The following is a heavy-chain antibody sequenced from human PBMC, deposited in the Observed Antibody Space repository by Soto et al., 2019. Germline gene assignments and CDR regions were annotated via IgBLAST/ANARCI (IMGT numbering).Heavy chain of an antibody. D-gene: IGHD3-16*02. CDR1: GGSISSSSYY. V-gene: IGHV4-39*02. CDR2: IYYSGST. CDR3: ARVMITFGGVIDAFDI. Sequence: QLQLQESGPGLVKPSETLSLTCTVSGGSISSSSYYWGWIRQPPGKGLEWIGSIYYSGSTYYNPYLKSRVTISVEESKSSVSLKLSSVTAAQTAVYYCARVMITFGGVIDAFDIWGQGTMLTVSS. J-gene: IGHJ3*02.